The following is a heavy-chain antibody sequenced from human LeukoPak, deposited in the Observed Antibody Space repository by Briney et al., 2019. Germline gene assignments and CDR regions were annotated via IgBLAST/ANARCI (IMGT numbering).Heavy chain of an antibody. Sequence: GGSLRLSCAASGYTFNTYTMNWVRHAPGKGLEWVSAITVRDGGTYYADLVKGRFTISRDNSKNTLYLQMNSLRAEDTAAYYCAKGTERYREVSSFDFWGQGTLVTVSS. CDR1: GYTFNTYT. CDR3: AKGTERYREVSSFDF. D-gene: IGHD6-19*01. J-gene: IGHJ4*02. CDR2: ITVRDGGT. V-gene: IGHV3-23*01.